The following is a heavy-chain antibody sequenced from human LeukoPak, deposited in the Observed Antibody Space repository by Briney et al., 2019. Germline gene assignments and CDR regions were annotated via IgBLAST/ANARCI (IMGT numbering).Heavy chain of an antibody. D-gene: IGHD2-8*02. V-gene: IGHV3-30*02. CDR3: AKDGSWSCTN. CDR1: GFTFSSSA. Sequence: GGSLRLSCGASGFTFSSSAMHWVRQGPGKGLEWVAYIAHHGNNKYYADSVKGRFTISRDNSKGSLYLQMNSLRADDTAVYYCAKDGSWSCTNWGQGTLVRVSS. J-gene: IGHJ4*02. CDR2: IAHHGNNK.